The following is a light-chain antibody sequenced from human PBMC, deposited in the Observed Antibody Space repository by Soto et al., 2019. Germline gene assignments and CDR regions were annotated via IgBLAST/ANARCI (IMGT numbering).Light chain of an antibody. CDR1: QSISSNY. CDR3: QRYGRSPPIT. V-gene: IGKV3-20*01. Sequence: EIVFTQSPGTLSLSPGERATLSCRASQSISSNYLAWYQQKPGQAPRLLIYGASSRAPGIPDRFSGSGSGTTFTLTISRLEPEDFAVYYCQRYGRSPPITFGQGTRLEIK. J-gene: IGKJ5*01. CDR2: GAS.